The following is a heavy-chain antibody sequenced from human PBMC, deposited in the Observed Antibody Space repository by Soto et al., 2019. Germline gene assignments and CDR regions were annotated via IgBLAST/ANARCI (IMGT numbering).Heavy chain of an antibody. J-gene: IGHJ4*02. Sequence: SETLSLTCAVYGGSFSGYYWSWIRQPPGKGLEWIGEINPSVSTNYNPSLKSRVTISVDTSKNQFSLKLSSVTAADTAVYYCASGRFDCSGGSCLDYYFDYLGKGTLVTVSS. D-gene: IGHD2-15*01. V-gene: IGHV4-34*01. CDR1: GGSFSGYY. CDR3: ASGRFDCSGGSCLDYYFDY. CDR2: INPSVST.